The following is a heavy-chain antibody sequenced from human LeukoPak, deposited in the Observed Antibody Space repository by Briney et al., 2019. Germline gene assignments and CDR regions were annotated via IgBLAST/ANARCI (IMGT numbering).Heavy chain of an antibody. CDR2: IYYSGST. CDR1: GGSISSYY. Sequence: SETLSLTCTVSGGSISSYYWSWIRQPPGKGLEWIGYIYYSGSTNYNPSLKSRVTISVDTSMNQFSLKLRYVTAADTAVYYCARQFDSSSWYNWFDPWGQGTLVTVSS. CDR3: ARQFDSSSWYNWFDP. D-gene: IGHD6-13*01. J-gene: IGHJ5*02. V-gene: IGHV4-59*08.